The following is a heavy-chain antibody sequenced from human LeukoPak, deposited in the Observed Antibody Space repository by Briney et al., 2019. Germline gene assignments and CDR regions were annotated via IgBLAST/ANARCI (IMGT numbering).Heavy chain of an antibody. D-gene: IGHD2-2*01. CDR2: IYYSGST. CDR1: GGSISSGSYC. Sequence: PSETLSLTCTVSGGSISSGSYCWSWIRRHPGKGLEWIGYIYYSGSTYYNPSLKSRVTISVDTSKNQFSLKLSSVTAADTAVYYCARAFSDIVVVPAAISYWFDPWGQGTLVTVSS. J-gene: IGHJ5*02. CDR3: ARAFSDIVVVPAAISYWFDP. V-gene: IGHV4-31*03.